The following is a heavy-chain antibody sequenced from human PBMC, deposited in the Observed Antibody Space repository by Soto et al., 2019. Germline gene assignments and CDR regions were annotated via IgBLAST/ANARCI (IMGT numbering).Heavy chain of an antibody. J-gene: IGHJ6*02. CDR1: GYTFTSYY. D-gene: IGHD3-16*01. CDR3: ARGEYLSTFGMDL. Sequence: QVQLVQSGAEVKKPGASVKVSCKASGYTFTSYYMHWVRQAPGQGLEWVGIINPTGGSTTYAQKLQGRVTMTRDTSTSTVYIELSSLRSDDTAVYYWARGEYLSTFGMDLWGQGTTVTVSS. CDR2: INPTGGST. V-gene: IGHV1-46*04.